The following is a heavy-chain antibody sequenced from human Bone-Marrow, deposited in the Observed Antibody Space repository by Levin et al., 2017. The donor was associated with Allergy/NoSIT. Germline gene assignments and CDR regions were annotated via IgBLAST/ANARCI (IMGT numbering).Heavy chain of an antibody. CDR2: VNPSGGNA. V-gene: IGHV1-46*01. J-gene: IGHJ4*02. D-gene: IGHD3-3*01. CDR1: GYTFTRYY. CDR3: AREPISGVVALDY. Sequence: AASVKVSCKASGYTFTRYYMHWVRQAPGQGLEWMGIVNPSGGNAIYAQKFQGRVTMTRDTSTSTVYMEVASLRSDDTAVYFCAREPISGVVALDYWGQGTLVTVSS.